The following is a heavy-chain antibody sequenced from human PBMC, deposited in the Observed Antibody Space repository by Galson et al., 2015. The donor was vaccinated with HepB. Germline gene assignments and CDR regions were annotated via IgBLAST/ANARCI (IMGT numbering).Heavy chain of an antibody. CDR1: GFAFNTYT. CDR3: ARDAMGRGSGSYSAFDS. Sequence: SLRLSCAASGFAFNTYTMQWVRQAPGKGLEWVATISSAGTTQYYADSVKGRFTSSRDNSKNLVYLQMNSLGAEDTAVYYCARDAMGRGSGSYSAFDSWGQGTLFTVSS. CDR2: ISSAGTTQ. V-gene: IGHV3-30-3*01. J-gene: IGHJ5*01. D-gene: IGHD1-26*01.